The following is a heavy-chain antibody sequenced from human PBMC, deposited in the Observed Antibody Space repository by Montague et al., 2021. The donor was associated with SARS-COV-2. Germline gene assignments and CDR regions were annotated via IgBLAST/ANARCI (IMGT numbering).Heavy chain of an antibody. CDR1: GGSISDYY. Sequence: SETRSLTCSVSGGSISDYYWNWIRQPPGKGLEWIGYIYYNTGNTXXNPSLQSRVTISLDTSKNQFSLNLRSVTAADTAAYYCARHGCSSGRHRCGFDPWGQGTLVTVSS. J-gene: IGHJ5*02. CDR3: ARHGCSSGRHRCGFDP. D-gene: IGHD6-19*01. V-gene: IGHV4-59*01. CDR2: IYYNTGNT.